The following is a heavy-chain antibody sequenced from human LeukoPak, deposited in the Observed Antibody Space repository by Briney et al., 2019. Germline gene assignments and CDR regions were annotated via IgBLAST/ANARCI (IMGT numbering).Heavy chain of an antibody. Sequence: PGGSLRLSCAASGFTFSSYAMSWVRQAPWKGLEWVSAISGSGGSTYYADSVKGRFTISRDNSKNTLYLQMNSLRAEDTAVYYCAKDRGYRSSTSCYGETTWGQGTLVTVSS. V-gene: IGHV3-23*01. J-gene: IGHJ4*02. D-gene: IGHD2-2*01. CDR2: ISGSGGST. CDR3: AKDRGYRSSTSCYGETT. CDR1: GFTFSSYA.